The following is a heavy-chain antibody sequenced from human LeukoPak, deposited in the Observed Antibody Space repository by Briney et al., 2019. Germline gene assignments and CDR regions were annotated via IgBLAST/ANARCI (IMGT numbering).Heavy chain of an antibody. CDR3: ARYRGKTTVSSLDWFDP. D-gene: IGHD4-11*01. CDR2: IYYSGST. CDR1: GGSISSYY. V-gene: IGHV4-59*01. Sequence: SETLSLTCTVSGGSISSYYWSWIRQPPGKGLEWIGYIYYSGSTKYNPSLKSRVTISVDTSKNQFSLKLSSVTAADTAVYYCARYRGKTTVSSLDWFDPWGQGALVTVSS. J-gene: IGHJ5*02.